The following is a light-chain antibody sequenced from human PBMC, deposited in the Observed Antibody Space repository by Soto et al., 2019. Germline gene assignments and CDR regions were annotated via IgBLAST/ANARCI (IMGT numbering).Light chain of an antibody. CDR2: KAS. CDR1: QNINTW. V-gene: IGKV1-5*03. Sequence: IQMTQSPSTLSASVGDRVTITCRASQNINTWLAWYQQKPGKAPKLLIYKASTLHNGVPSRFSGNVSGTEFTLTISSLQPDDFATYYCQQYNVYSGTFGQGTKVDVK. CDR3: QQYNVYSGT. J-gene: IGKJ1*01.